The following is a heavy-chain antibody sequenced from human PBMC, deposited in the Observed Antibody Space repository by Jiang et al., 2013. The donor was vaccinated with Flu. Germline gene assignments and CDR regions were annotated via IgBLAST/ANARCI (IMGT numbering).Heavy chain of an antibody. CDR1: GFAFSSYG. J-gene: IGHJ4*02. CDR3: ASNLIVGQWYFDY. Sequence: VQLVESGGGVVQPGRSLRLSCAASGFAFSSYGMHWVRQSPGKGLEWVAAISSDGGLKYYADSVKGRFTISRDNPKNTLYLQMNSLRAEDTALYYCASNLIVGQWYFDYWGQGTLVTVSS. CDR2: ISSDGGLK. V-gene: IGHV3-30*03. D-gene: IGHD3-22*01.